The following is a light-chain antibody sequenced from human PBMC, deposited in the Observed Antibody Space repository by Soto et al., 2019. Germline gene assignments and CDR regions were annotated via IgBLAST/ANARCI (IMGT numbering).Light chain of an antibody. J-gene: IGLJ2*01. CDR2: LNNDGSH. CDR1: SGHSNYD. V-gene: IGLV4-69*02. CDR3: QTWGTGLF. Sequence: QSVLTQSPSASASLGASVKLTCTLSSGHSNYDIAWHQQQPEKGPRYLMKLNNDGSHSKGDGIPDRFSGSSSGAERYLTISSLQSEDEADYYCQTWGTGLFFGGGTKLTVL.